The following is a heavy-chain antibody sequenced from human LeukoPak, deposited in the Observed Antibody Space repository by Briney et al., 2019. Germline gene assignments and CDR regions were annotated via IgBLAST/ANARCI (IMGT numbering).Heavy chain of an antibody. D-gene: IGHD1-26*01. CDR1: GFTFSSYA. V-gene: IGHV3-23*01. Sequence: GGSLRLSCAASGFTFSSYAMSWVRQAPGKGLEWVSGISRSGGSTNYADSVKGRLTISRDNSKSTLYLQMNSLRAEDTAVYYCARGSYYGYYYFDYWGQGTLVTVSS. CDR2: ISRSGGST. CDR3: ARGSYYGYYYFDY. J-gene: IGHJ4*02.